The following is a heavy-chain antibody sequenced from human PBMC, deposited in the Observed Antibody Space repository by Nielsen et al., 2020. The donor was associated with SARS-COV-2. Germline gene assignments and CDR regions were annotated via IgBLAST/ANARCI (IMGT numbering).Heavy chain of an antibody. Sequence: SETLSLTCAVYGGSFSGYYWSWVRQPPGKGLEWIGEIYHRGSTNYSPSLKTRVTISVDTSKNQFSLKLSSVTAADTAVYYCARDLFDPWGQGTLVTVSS. J-gene: IGHJ5*02. CDR3: ARDLFDP. CDR2: IYHRGST. V-gene: IGHV4-34*01. CDR1: GGSFSGYY.